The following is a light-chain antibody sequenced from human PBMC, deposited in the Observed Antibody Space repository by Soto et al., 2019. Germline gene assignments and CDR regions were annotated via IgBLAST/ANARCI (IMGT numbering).Light chain of an antibody. Sequence: EIVLTQSPGTLSLSPGERATLSCRASQSVSSSYLAWYQKKPDQAPRLLIYGASSRATGIPERFGGSGCGTVFPLTISRLEAEDVAVYYFQQYGSSLTFGQGTKVEIK. CDR1: QSVSSSY. V-gene: IGKV3-20*01. CDR3: QQYGSSLT. J-gene: IGKJ1*01. CDR2: GAS.